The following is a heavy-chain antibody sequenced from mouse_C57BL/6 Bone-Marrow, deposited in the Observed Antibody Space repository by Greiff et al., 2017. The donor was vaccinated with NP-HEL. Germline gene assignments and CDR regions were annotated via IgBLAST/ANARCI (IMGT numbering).Heavy chain of an antibody. CDR2: IDPENGDT. V-gene: IGHV14-4*01. Sequence: VQLKESGAELVRPGASVKLSCTASGFNIKDDYMHWVKQRPEQGLEWIGWIDPENGDTEYASKFQGKATITADTSSNTAYLQLSSLTSEDTAVYYCTTRGLDGYLYYAMDYWGQGTSVTVSS. CDR1: GFNIKDDY. CDR3: TTRGLDGYLYYAMDY. J-gene: IGHJ4*01. D-gene: IGHD2-3*01.